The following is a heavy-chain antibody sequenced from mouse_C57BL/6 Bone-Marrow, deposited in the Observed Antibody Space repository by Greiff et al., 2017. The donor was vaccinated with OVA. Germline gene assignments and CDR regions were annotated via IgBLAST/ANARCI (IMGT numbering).Heavy chain of an antibody. J-gene: IGHJ2*01. CDR2: ISDGGSYT. Sequence: EVKVVESGGGLVKPGGSLKLSCAASGFTFSSYAMSWVRQTPEKRLEWVATISDGGSYTYYPDNVKGRFTISRDNASNTPYLQMSHLKSADTAMDDYARDDGGEYYFDYWGQGTTLTVSS. V-gene: IGHV5-4*03. D-gene: IGHD2-12*01. CDR1: GFTFSSYA. CDR3: ARDDGGEYYFDY.